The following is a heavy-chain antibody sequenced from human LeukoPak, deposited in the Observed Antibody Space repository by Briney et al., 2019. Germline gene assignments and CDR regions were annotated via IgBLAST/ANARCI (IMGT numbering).Heavy chain of an antibody. D-gene: IGHD3-10*01. CDR1: GFTFSSYA. J-gene: IGHJ6*03. Sequence: SGGSLRLSCAASGFTFSSYAMSWVRQAPGKGLEWVSAISGSGGSTYYADSVKGRFTISRDNSKNTLYLQLNSLRAEDTAVYYCAKDHGYYGSGSYYNPVYYYMDVWGKGTTVTVSS. CDR3: AKDHGYYGSGSYYNPVYYYMDV. V-gene: IGHV3-23*01. CDR2: ISGSGGST.